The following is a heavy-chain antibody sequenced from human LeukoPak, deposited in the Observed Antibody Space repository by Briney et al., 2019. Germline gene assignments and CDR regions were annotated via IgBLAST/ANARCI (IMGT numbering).Heavy chain of an antibody. CDR3: ARHGTISSESYFDY. CDR2: IHNSGRT. J-gene: IGHJ4*02. V-gene: IGHV4-59*08. CDR1: GDSVSSYY. Sequence: SETLSLTCSVSGDSVSSYYWSWIRQTPGKGLELIGDIHNSGRTNYSPSLKSRVTGFVDTSKTQVSLRLSSVTAADTAVYYCARHGTISSESYFDYWGEGALVTVSS. D-gene: IGHD1-14*01.